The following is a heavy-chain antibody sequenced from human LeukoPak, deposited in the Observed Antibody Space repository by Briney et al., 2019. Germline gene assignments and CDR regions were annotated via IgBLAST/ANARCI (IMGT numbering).Heavy chain of an antibody. Sequence: PEGSLRLSCAAYGFTFSSYEMNWVRQAPGKGLEWVSYISSSGSTIYYADSVKGRFTISRDNAKNSLYLQMNSLGAEDTAVYYCARTIREQWLTIDYWGQGTLVTFSS. CDR2: ISSSGSTI. CDR3: ARTIREQWLTIDY. CDR1: GFTFSSYE. J-gene: IGHJ4*02. D-gene: IGHD6-19*01. V-gene: IGHV3-48*03.